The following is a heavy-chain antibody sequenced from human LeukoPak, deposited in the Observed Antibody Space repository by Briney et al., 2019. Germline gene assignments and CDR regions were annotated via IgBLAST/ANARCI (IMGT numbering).Heavy chain of an antibody. Sequence: GESLKISCKVSGYSFTSYWIGWVRQMPGKGLEWMGIISPGDSDTRYNPSFQGQVTISADKSISTAYLQWRSLKASDTAIYYCARGNNENYYDWFDPWGQGSLVTVSS. V-gene: IGHV5-51*01. J-gene: IGHJ5*02. D-gene: IGHD1-26*01. CDR2: ISPGDSDT. CDR3: ARGNNENYYDWFDP. CDR1: GYSFTSYW.